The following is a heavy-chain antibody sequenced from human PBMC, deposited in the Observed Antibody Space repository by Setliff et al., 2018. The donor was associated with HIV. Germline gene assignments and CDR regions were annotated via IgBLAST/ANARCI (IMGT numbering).Heavy chain of an antibody. CDR3: ARVPLSSPSRPGGYFDY. CDR2: AYMSVTS. V-gene: IGHV4-4*07. D-gene: IGHD3-16*01. CDR1: GDSISGYH. J-gene: IGHJ4*02. Sequence: SETLSLTCTVSGDSISGYHWSWIRQPAGKGLEWIGRAYMSVTSNYNPSLRSRVTMSVDTSKNQFFLRVTSVTSADTAVYYCARVPLSSPSRPGGYFDYWGQGTLVTVSS.